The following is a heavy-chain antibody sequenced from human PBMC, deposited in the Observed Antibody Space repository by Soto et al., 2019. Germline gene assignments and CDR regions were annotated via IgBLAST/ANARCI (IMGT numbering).Heavy chain of an antibody. V-gene: IGHV4-59*01. CDR1: GGSISSYY. Sequence: SETLSLTCTVSGGSISSYYWSWIRQPPGKGLEWIGYIYYSGSTNYNPSLKSRVTISVDTSKNQFSLKLSSVTAADTAVYYCAGIDEAARFGYYGMDVWGQGTTVTVSS. J-gene: IGHJ6*02. CDR2: IYYSGST. CDR3: AGIDEAARFGYYGMDV. D-gene: IGHD3-16*01.